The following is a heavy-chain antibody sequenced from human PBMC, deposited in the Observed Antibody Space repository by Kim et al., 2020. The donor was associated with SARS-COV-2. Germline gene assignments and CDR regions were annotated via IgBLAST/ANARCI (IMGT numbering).Heavy chain of an antibody. Sequence: TNYNHSRKRRVTIAVDTAKNQCSLKLSSVTAADTAVYYCARAAAGTFDYWGQGTLVTVSS. J-gene: IGHJ4*02. CDR3: ARAAAGTFDY. CDR2: T. V-gene: IGHV4-59*01. D-gene: IGHD6-13*01.